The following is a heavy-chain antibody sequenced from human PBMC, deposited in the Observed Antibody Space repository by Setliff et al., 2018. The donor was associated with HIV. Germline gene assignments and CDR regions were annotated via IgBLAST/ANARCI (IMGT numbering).Heavy chain of an antibody. J-gene: IGHJ4*02. V-gene: IGHV1-46*01. CDR2: INPSGGST. D-gene: IGHD3-22*01. CDR3: AREYYSDSSGYWHFDY. CDR1: GYTFTRYF. Sequence: GASVKVSCKASGYTFTRYFMHCVRQAPGQGLEWLGMINPSGGSTWYAQKFQGRVTMTGDTSTNTLYMELSSLRSEDKAVYYCAREYYSDSSGYWHFDYWGQGTLVTVSS.